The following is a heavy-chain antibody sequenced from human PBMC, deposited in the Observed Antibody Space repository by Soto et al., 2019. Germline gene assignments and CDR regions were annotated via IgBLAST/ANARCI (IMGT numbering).Heavy chain of an antibody. D-gene: IGHD5-18*01. CDR1: GGSVSSGSYY. CDR2: IYYSGST. CDR3: ARVGWIQYYFDY. J-gene: IGHJ4*02. V-gene: IGHV4-61*01. Sequence: NPSETLSLTCTVSGGSVSSGSYYWSWIRQPPGKGLEWIGYIYYSGSTNYNPSLKSRVTISVDTSKNQFSLKLSSVTAADTAVYYCARVGWIQYYFDYWGQGTLVTVSS.